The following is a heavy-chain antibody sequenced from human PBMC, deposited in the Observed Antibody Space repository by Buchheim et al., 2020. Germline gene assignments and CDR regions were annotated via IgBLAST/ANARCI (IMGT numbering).Heavy chain of an antibody. Sequence: QVQLQESGPGLVKPSETLSLTCTVSGGSISSYYWSWIRQPPGKGLEWIGYIYYSGSTNYNPSLKSRVTLSVDPSKNQFSLKLSSVTAADTAVYYCARLKGDCSGGSCYSGFYYYYGMDVWGQGTT. CDR1: GGSISSYY. CDR3: ARLKGDCSGGSCYSGFYYYYGMDV. CDR2: IYYSGST. D-gene: IGHD2-15*01. V-gene: IGHV4-59*08. J-gene: IGHJ6*02.